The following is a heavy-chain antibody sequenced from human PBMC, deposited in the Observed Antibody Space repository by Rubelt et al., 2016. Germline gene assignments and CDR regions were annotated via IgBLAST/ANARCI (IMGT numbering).Heavy chain of an antibody. CDR3: AKGPDSGYDY. J-gene: IGHJ4*02. D-gene: IGHD5-12*01. V-gene: IGHV3-23*01. Sequence: SGSGGSTYYADSVKGQFTISRDNSKNTLYLQMNSLRVEDTAVYYCAKGPDSGYDYWGQGTLVTVSS. CDR2: SGSGGST.